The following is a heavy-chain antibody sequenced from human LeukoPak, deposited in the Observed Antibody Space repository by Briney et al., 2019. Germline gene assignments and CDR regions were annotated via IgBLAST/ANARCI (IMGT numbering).Heavy chain of an antibody. J-gene: IGHJ4*02. CDR3: ARGRRAGRFDY. CDR2: IYSGTST. V-gene: IGHV3-53*01. D-gene: IGHD6-19*01. CDR1: GFTVSSSY. Sequence: GGSLRLSCAASGFTVSSSYMNWVRQAPGKGLEWVSVIYSGTSTYYADSVKGRFTISRDNSKNTLYLQMNSLRAEDTDVYYCARGRRAGRFDYWGQGTLVTVSS.